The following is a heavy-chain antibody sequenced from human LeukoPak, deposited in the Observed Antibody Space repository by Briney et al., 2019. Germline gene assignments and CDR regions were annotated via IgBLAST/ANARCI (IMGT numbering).Heavy chain of an antibody. J-gene: IGHJ4*02. V-gene: IGHV3-30*18. D-gene: IGHD2-15*01. CDR2: ISYDGSNK. CDR1: GFTFSSYG. CDR3: AKEGCSGGSCSAFDY. Sequence: PGRSLRLSCAASGFTFSSYGMHWVRQAPGKGLEWVAAISYDGSNKYYADSVKGRFTISRDNSKNTLYLQMNSLRAEDTAVYYCAKEGCSGGSCSAFDYWGQGTLVTVSS.